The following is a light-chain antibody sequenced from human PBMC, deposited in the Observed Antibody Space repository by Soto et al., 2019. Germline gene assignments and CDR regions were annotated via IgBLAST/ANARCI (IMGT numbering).Light chain of an antibody. J-gene: IGKJ4*01. Sequence: EIVMTQSPGTLSVSPGERATLSCRASQSVSSNLAWYQQKPGQAPRLLIYGASTRATGIPARFSGSGSGTEFTLTISSLQSEDFVVYYCQQYNNWPLTFGGGTKVEIK. CDR2: GAS. CDR3: QQYNNWPLT. CDR1: QSVSSN. V-gene: IGKV3-15*01.